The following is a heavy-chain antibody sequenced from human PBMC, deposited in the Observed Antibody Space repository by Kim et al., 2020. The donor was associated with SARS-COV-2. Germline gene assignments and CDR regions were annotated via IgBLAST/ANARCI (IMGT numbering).Heavy chain of an antibody. V-gene: IGHV4-34*01. CDR1: GGSFSGYY. Sequence: SETLSLTCAVYGGSFSGYYWSWIRQPPGKGLEWIGEINHSGSTNYNPSLKSRVTISVDTSKNQFSLKLSSVTAADTAVYYCARGASKHTMIVVGTIFDYWGQGTLVTVSS. D-gene: IGHD3-22*01. CDR2: INHSGST. CDR3: ARGASKHTMIVVGTIFDY. J-gene: IGHJ4*02.